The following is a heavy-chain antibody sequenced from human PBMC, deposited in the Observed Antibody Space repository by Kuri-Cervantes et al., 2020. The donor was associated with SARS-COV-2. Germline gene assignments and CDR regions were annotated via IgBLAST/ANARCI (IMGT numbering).Heavy chain of an antibody. Sequence: SGPTLVKPTQTLTLTRTFSGFSLSTSGVGVGWIRQPPGKALEWLALIYWNDDKRYSPSLKSRLTITKDTSKNQVVLTMTNMDPVDTATYYCAHTLVVPDFDYWGQGTLVTVSS. CDR3: AHTLVVPDFDY. CDR2: IYWNDDK. V-gene: IGHV2-5*01. D-gene: IGHD2-2*01. J-gene: IGHJ4*02. CDR1: GFSLSTSGVG.